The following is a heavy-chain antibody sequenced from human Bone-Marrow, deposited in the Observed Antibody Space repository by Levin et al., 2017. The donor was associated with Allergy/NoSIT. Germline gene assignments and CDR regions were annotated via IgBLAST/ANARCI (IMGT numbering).Heavy chain of an antibody. CDR2: IYTSGRT. D-gene: IGHD1-26*01. J-gene: IGHJ2*01. CDR1: GGSVNSGSFC. CDR3: ERVGKWDAYYFDL. V-gene: IGHV4-61*09. Sequence: SETLSLTCTVSGGSVNSGSFCWSWIRQPPGKGLEWIGQIYTSGRTNYNASLTSRLTISVDTSKNQFYLRLTSVTAADTALYYCERVGKWDAYYFDLWGRGTLVTVSS.